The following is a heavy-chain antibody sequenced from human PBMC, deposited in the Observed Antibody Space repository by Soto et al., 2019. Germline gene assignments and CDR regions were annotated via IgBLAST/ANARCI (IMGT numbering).Heavy chain of an antibody. V-gene: IGHV3-7*01. CDR2: IKEDGSEK. Sequence: EVQLVESGGGLVQPGGSLRLSCAASGFTFSSYWMTWVRQAPGKGLEWVPNIKEDGSEKQYVDSVKGRFTISRDNAKKSLYLQMSSLRAEDTAVYYCAKWSSSWYQHYYYYGMDVWGQGTTVTVSS. D-gene: IGHD6-13*01. J-gene: IGHJ6*02. CDR1: GFTFSSYW. CDR3: AKWSSSWYQHYYYYGMDV.